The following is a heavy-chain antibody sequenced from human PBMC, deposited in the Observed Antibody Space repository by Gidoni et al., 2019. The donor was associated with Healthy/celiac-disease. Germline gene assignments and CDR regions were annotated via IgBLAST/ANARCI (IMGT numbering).Heavy chain of an antibody. Sequence: QVQLVQSGAEVKKPGSSVKVSCNASGGTFSSYAISWVRQAPGQGLEWMGGIIPIFGTANYAQKFQGRVTITADESTSTAYMELSSLRSEDTAVYYCARDQVADYGDWTYNWFDPWGQGTLVTVSS. CDR2: IIPIFGTA. J-gene: IGHJ5*02. D-gene: IGHD4-17*01. CDR1: GGTFSSYA. V-gene: IGHV1-69*01. CDR3: ARDQVADYGDWTYNWFDP.